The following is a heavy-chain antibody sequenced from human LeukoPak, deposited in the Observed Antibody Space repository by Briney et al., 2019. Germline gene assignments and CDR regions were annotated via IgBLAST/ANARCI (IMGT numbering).Heavy chain of an antibody. Sequence: GGSLRLSCAASGFTFSSYGMHWVRQAPGKGLEWVAVISYDGSNKYYADSVKGRFTISRDNSKNTLYLQMNSLRAEDTAVYYCAKAEQWLVPWFDPWGQGTLVTVSS. CDR3: AKAEQWLVPWFDP. V-gene: IGHV3-30*18. CDR2: ISYDGSNK. J-gene: IGHJ5*02. D-gene: IGHD6-19*01. CDR1: GFTFSSYG.